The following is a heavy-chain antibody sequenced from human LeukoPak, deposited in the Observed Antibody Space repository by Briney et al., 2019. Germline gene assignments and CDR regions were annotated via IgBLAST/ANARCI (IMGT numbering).Heavy chain of an antibody. J-gene: IGHJ4*02. CDR2: FYTSEST. V-gene: IGHV4-61*02. CDR1: GGSISSGSYY. D-gene: IGHD3-3*01. CDR3: ARSDFWSGYFDS. Sequence: SETLSLTCTVSGGSISSGSYYCAWIRQPAGEGLEWVVRFYTSESTNYNPSLKSRVTISVDTSKNQFSLKLTSVTAADTAVYYCARSDFWSGYFDSWGQGTLVTVSS.